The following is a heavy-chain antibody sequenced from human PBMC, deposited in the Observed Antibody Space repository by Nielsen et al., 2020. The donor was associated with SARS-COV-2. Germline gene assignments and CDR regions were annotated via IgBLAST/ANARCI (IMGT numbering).Heavy chain of an antibody. V-gene: IGHV4-39*07. J-gene: IGHJ5*02. Sequence: SETLSLTCTVSGGSISSSSYYWGWIRQPPGKGLEWIGSIYYSGSTYYNPSLKSRVTISVDTSKNQFSLKLSSVTAADTAVYYCARGAPPILLWFGEHYNWFDPWGQGTLVTVSS. D-gene: IGHD3-10*01. CDR3: ARGAPPILLWFGEHYNWFDP. CDR2: IYYSGST. CDR1: GGSISSSSYY.